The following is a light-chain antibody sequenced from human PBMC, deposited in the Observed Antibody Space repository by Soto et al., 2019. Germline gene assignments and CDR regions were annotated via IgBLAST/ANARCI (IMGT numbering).Light chain of an antibody. CDR1: QSVSNW. CDR3: HQYTTYPTWT. Sequence: DIQMTQSPSTLSASVGDRVTITCRASQSVSNWLAWYQQKPGKAPNLLIYQASSLESGVPSRFRGSGSRTAFTLTISSLQPDDFATYYCHQYTTYPTWTFGQGTKVEIK. V-gene: IGKV1-5*03. CDR2: QAS. J-gene: IGKJ1*01.